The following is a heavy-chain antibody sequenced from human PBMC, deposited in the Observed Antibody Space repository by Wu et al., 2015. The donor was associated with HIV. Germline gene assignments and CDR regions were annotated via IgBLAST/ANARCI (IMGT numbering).Heavy chain of an antibody. CDR3: ARISGTYSDY. Sequence: QVQLVQSGAEVKKPGSSVKVSCTASGDTFSSYAVSWVRQAPGQGLDWMGGIIPFSGKINYAQKFQGRVTITADDSTSTAYMELNSLTSDDTAVYFCARISGTYSDYWGQGTLVTVSS. V-gene: IGHV1-69*12. J-gene: IGHJ4*02. CDR1: GDTFSSYA. D-gene: IGHD3-10*01. CDR2: IIPFSGKI.